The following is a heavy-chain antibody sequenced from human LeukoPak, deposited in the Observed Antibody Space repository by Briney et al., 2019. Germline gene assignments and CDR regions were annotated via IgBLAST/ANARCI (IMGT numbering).Heavy chain of an antibody. CDR3: ARALRGYSGYDAFGY. CDR2: IWYDGSNK. CDR1: GFTFSSYG. D-gene: IGHD5-12*01. Sequence: GGSLRLSCAASGFTFSSYGMHWVRQAPGKGPEWVAVIWYDGSNKYYADSVKGRFTISRDNSKNTLYLQMNSLRAEDTAVYYCARALRGYSGYDAFGYWGQGTLVTVSS. V-gene: IGHV3-33*01. J-gene: IGHJ4*02.